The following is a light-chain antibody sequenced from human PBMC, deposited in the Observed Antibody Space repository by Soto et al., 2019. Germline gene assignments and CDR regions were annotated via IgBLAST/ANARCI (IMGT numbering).Light chain of an antibody. CDR1: QSVSSN. Sequence: EIVMTQSPATLSASPGERATLSCRASQSVSSNLAWYQQKPVQAPTLLIYCASTMATGSPYRFSGGGSGTDFTLTISRLEPEDFAAYYCQQYGYSPITFGQGTRLVIK. CDR2: CAS. J-gene: IGKJ5*01. V-gene: IGKV3-15*01. CDR3: QQYGYSPIT.